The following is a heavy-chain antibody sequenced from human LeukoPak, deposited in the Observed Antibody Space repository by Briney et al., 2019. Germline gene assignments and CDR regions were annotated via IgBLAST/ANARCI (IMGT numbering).Heavy chain of an antibody. J-gene: IGHJ5*02. CDR1: GGSISSYY. CDR2: IYYSGST. D-gene: IGHD6-13*01. Sequence: PSETLSLTCTVSGGSISSYYWSWIRQPPGKGLEWIGYIYYSGSTNYNPSLKSRVTISVDTSKNQFSLKLSSVTAADTAVYYCAREGSIAAAGTRWFDPWGQGTLVTVSS. CDR3: AREGSIAAAGTRWFDP. V-gene: IGHV4-59*01.